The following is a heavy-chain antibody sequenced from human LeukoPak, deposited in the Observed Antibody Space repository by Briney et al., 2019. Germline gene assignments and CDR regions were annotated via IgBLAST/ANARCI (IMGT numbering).Heavy chain of an antibody. Sequence: SQTLSLTCTVSGGSISSGSYYWSWIRQPAGKGREWIGRIYTGGSTNYNPSLKSRVTISVDTSKNQFSLKLSSVTAADTAVYYCARELRYDNSDSGAFWGQGTVVTVSS. CDR3: ARELRYDNSDSGAF. CDR2: IYTGGST. CDR1: GGSISSGSYY. D-gene: IGHD3-22*01. J-gene: IGHJ3*01. V-gene: IGHV4-61*02.